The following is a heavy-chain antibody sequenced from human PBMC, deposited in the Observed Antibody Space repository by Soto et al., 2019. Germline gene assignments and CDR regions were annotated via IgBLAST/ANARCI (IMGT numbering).Heavy chain of an antibody. CDR3: ARVQMATLYFDY. J-gene: IGHJ4*02. CDR1: GGSISGYY. CDR2: IYYSGTH. Sequence: SETLSLTCTVSGGSISGYYWSWVRQPPGKGLEWIGYIYYSGTHNYNPSLKSRLTISVDTSKNQFSLELNSVTAADTAVYYCARVQMATLYFDYWGQGTLVTVSS. V-gene: IGHV4-59*01. D-gene: IGHD5-12*01.